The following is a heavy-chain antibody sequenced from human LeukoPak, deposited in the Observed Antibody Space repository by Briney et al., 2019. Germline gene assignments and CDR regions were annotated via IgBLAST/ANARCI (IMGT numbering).Heavy chain of an antibody. CDR1: GFTFRDYA. Sequence: GGSLRLSCAGSGFTFRDYALNWVRQAPGKGLEWVGLVRSKIYGGTSEYAASGKGRFNGPREESNNIPFLQMNGLTTEDTAVYYCSRGLTSPGKKYWFDYWGQGTLVTVSS. V-gene: IGHV3-49*04. J-gene: IGHJ4*02. D-gene: IGHD2-8*02. CDR2: VRSKIYGGTS. CDR3: SRGLTSPGKKYWFDY.